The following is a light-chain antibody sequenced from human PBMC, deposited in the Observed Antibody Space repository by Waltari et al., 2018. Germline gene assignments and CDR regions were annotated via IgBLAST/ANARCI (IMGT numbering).Light chain of an antibody. CDR2: EDN. Sequence: NFLLTQPHSVSASPGKTVTISCTRSSGSLVTNYVQWYQQRPGSSPSMIIYEDNKRPSGVPRRFPGSIDSSSNSAALTISGLKTEDEADYYCQSYDTNIRVFGGGTKLTVL. J-gene: IGLJ3*02. CDR3: QSYDTNIRV. V-gene: IGLV6-57*01. CDR1: SGSLVTNY.